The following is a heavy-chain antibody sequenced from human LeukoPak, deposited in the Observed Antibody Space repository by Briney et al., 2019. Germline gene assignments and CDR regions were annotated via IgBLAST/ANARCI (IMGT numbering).Heavy chain of an antibody. CDR3: ARGLSHDFWSDYYNFDY. CDR1: GYTFTGYY. V-gene: IGHV1-8*03. CDR2: MNPNSGNT. Sequence: ASVKVSCKASGYTFTGYYMHWVRQAPGQGLEWMGWMNPNSGNTVYAQKFQGRVTITRNTSISTAFMELSSLRSEDTAVYYCARGLSHDFWSDYYNFDYWGQGTLVTVSS. D-gene: IGHD3-3*01. J-gene: IGHJ4*02.